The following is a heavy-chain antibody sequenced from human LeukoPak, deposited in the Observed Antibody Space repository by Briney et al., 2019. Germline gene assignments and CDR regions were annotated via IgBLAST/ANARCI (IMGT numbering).Heavy chain of an antibody. D-gene: IGHD1-7*01. J-gene: IGHJ4*02. V-gene: IGHV1-18*01. Sequence: SVRVSRKASGYIFTSYGLTWVRQAPAQGLEWLGLSSASNGNTNYAQRLQGRVTMTSDTSTSTAYMDLRSLTPDDTAFYYCARYPLSYTGNWHYFFDYWGQGTLLTVSS. CDR3: ARYPLSYTGNWHYFFDY. CDR1: GYIFTSYG. CDR2: SSASNGNT.